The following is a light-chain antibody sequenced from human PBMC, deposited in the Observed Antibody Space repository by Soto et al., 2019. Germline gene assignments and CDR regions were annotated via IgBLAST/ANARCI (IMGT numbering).Light chain of an antibody. CDR1: QSVSSY. J-gene: IGKJ2*01. CDR2: DAS. V-gene: IGKV3-11*01. CDR3: QQRSNWLPYT. Sequence: EIVLTQSPATLSLSPGERATLSCRASQSVSSYLAWYQQKPGQAPRLLLYDASNRATGIPARFSGSGSGTDFTLTSSSLEPEDFAVYYCQQRSNWLPYTFGQGTKLEIK.